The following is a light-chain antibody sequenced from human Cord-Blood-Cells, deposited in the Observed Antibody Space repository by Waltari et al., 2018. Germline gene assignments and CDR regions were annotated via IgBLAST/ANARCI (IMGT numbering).Light chain of an antibody. CDR2: EGS. J-gene: IGLJ3*02. V-gene: IGLV2-23*01. Sequence: QSALTQPASVSGSPGQSITISCTGPSRDVGSYNLVSLYQQHPGKAPKLMIYEGSKWPSGVSNRFSGSKSGNTASLTISGLQAEDEADYYCCSYAGSNWVFGGGTKLTVL. CDR1: SRDVGSYNL. CDR3: CSYAGSNWV.